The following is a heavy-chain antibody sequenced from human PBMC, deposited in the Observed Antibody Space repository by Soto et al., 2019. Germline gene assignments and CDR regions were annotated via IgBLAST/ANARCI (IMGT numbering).Heavy chain of an antibody. CDR3: ASLQNWRVDY. J-gene: IGHJ4*02. V-gene: IGHV3-11*01. Sequence: QVHLVESGGGLVKPGRSLRLSCAASGFTFSDYYMGWIRQAPGKGLEWVSYISSSGRTIDYVNSVKGRFTISRDNAKNSLSLQMNSLRSEDTAVYYCASLQNWRVDYWGQGTLVTVSS. D-gene: IGHD1-1*01. CDR1: GFTFSDYY. CDR2: ISSSGRTI.